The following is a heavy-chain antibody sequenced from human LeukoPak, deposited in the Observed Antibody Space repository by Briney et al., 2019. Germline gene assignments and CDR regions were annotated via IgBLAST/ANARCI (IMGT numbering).Heavy chain of an antibody. D-gene: IGHD3-22*01. V-gene: IGHV4-59*08. J-gene: IGHJ4*02. CDR1: GGSISSYY. CDR2: IYYSGST. Sequence: SETLSLTCTVSGGSISSYYWSWIRQPPGKGLEWIGYIYYSGSTNYNPSLKSRVTISVETSKNQFSLKLSSVTAADTAVYYCARRGYYYELADYWGQGTLVTVSS. CDR3: ARRGYYYELADY.